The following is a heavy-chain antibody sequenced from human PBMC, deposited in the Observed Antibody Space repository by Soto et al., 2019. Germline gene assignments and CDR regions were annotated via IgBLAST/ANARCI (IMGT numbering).Heavy chain of an antibody. CDR3: ARDKITGLFDY. V-gene: IGHV4-59*12. D-gene: IGHD2-8*02. Sequence: SETLSLTCTVSGGSISTYYWTWIRQPPGKGLEWIGYIYYTGTTDYNPSLKSRVSISVDTSKNQFSLKLTSVTAADTAVYYCARDKITGLFDYWGQGTLVTVSS. CDR1: GGSISTYY. J-gene: IGHJ4*02. CDR2: IYYTGTT.